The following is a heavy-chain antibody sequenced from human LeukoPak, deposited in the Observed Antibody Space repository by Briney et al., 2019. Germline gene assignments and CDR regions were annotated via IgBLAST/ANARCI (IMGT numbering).Heavy chain of an antibody. CDR2: IYTSGST. CDR1: GGSISSGSYY. J-gene: IGHJ4*02. Sequence: PSETLSLTCTVSGGSISSGSYYWSWIRQPAGKGLEWIGRIYTSGSTNYNPSLKSRVTISVDTSKNQFSLKLSSVTAADTAVYYCARERPCSGGSCYSFYFDYWGQGTLVTVSS. V-gene: IGHV4-61*02. D-gene: IGHD2-15*01. CDR3: ARERPCSGGSCYSFYFDY.